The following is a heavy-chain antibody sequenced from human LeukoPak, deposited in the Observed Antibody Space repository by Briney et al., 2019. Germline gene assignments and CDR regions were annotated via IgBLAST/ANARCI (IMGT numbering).Heavy chain of an antibody. J-gene: IGHJ4*02. Sequence: SETLSLTCTVSGGSISSGDYYWSWIRQPPGKGLEWIGYIYYSGSTYYNPSLKSRVTISVDTSKNQFSLKLSSVTAADTAVYYCARDFRSGHFDYWGQGTLVTVSS. CDR2: IYYSGST. D-gene: IGHD6-25*01. V-gene: IGHV4-30-4*01. CDR3: ARDFRSGHFDY. CDR1: GGSISSGDYY.